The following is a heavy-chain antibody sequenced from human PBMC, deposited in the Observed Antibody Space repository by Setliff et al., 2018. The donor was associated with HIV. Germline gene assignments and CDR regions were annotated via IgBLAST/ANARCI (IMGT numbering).Heavy chain of an antibody. Sequence: PSETLSLTCTVSGGSISSYYWSWIRQPPGKGLEWIGYIDYSGSTNYNASLKSRVTISVDTSKNQFSLKLSSVTAADTAVYYCARLSHLYCGGDCSHFDYWGQGTLVTVSS. CDR1: GGSISSYY. CDR3: ARLSHLYCGGDCSHFDY. CDR2: IDYSGST. V-gene: IGHV4-59*08. D-gene: IGHD2-21*02. J-gene: IGHJ4*02.